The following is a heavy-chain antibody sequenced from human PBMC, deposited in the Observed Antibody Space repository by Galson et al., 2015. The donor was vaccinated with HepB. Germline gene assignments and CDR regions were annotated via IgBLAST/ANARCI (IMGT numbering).Heavy chain of an antibody. J-gene: IGHJ6*03. D-gene: IGHD3-3*01. V-gene: IGHV7-4-1*02. CDR3: ARAPLRFLDWLPYYDYYYMDV. CDR1: GYTFTDYV. CDR2: MNTNTRKP. Sequence: SVKVSCKASGYTFTDYVVNWVRQAPGQGLEWMGWMNTNTRKPTYAPGFEGRFVFSLDTSVTTAYLQISSLETDDTAVYYCARAPLRFLDWLPYYDYYYMDVCGEGTTVTFSS.